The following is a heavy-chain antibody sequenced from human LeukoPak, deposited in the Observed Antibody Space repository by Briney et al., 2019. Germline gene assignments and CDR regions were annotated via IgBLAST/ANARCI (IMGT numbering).Heavy chain of an antibody. CDR3: AKDLDPKQAVAGPFDY. D-gene: IGHD6-19*01. CDR2: ISWNSGSI. J-gene: IGHJ4*02. Sequence: GGSLRLSCAASGFTFSSYAMSWVRQAPGKGLEWVSAISWNSGSIGYADSVKGRFTISRDNAKNSLYLQMNSLRAGDTALYYCAKDLDPKQAVAGPFDYWGQGTLVTVSS. CDR1: GFTFSSYA. V-gene: IGHV3-9*01.